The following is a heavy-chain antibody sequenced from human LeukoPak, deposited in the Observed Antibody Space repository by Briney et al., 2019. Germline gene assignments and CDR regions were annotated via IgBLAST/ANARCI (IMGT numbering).Heavy chain of an antibody. D-gene: IGHD3-9*01. J-gene: IGHJ5*02. V-gene: IGHV3-49*04. CDR1: GFTFGDYA. Sequence: PGGSLRLSCTASGFTFGDYAMSWVRQAPGKGLEWVGFIRSKAYGGITEYAASVKGRFTISRDDSKSIAYLQMNSLKTEDTAVYYCTRSVRYYDILTGYYDNWFDPWGQGTLVTVSS. CDR2: IRSKAYGGIT. CDR3: TRSVRYYDILTGYYDNWFDP.